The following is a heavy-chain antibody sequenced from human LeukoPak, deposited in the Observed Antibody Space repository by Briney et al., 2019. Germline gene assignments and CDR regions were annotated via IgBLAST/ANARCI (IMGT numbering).Heavy chain of an antibody. V-gene: IGHV4-39*01. CDR1: GGSFSSTSYY. CDR2: ISYGGST. D-gene: IGHD1-26*01. J-gene: IGHJ4*02. CDR3: TRHVWDLRDFDY. Sequence: SETLSLTCTVSGGSFSSTSYYWGWIRQPPGKGLEWLGSISYGGSTYYNPSLKTRVTISVHTSKNQVSLNLTSVTAADTAVYHSTRHVWDLRDFDYWGQGTLVTVSS.